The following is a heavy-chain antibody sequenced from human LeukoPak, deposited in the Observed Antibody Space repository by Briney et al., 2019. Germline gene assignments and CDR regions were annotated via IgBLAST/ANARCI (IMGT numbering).Heavy chain of an antibody. J-gene: IGHJ4*02. V-gene: IGHV3-23*01. Sequence: PGGSLRLSCAASGFTFSSHGMNWVRQAPGKGLEWVSGSSSIGGSTYYADSVKGRFTISRDNSKNTLYLQMNSLRAEDTAVYYCAKDSGDSSGYYDFDYWGQGTLVTVSS. CDR3: AKDSGDSSGYYDFDY. CDR1: GFTFSSHG. CDR2: SSSIGGST. D-gene: IGHD3-22*01.